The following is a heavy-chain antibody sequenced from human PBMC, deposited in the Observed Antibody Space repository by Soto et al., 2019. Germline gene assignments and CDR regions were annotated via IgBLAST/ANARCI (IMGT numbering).Heavy chain of an antibody. Sequence: QVQLVESGRGLVKPGGSLRLSCVVSGFSFSDYYMSWIRQAPGKGLEWISYISNTGSTKYYADSVKGRFTISRDNAKNSLYLQMNSLRGEDTAVYYCARDYYGDYILDYWGQGTLVTVSS. CDR1: GFSFSDYY. V-gene: IGHV3-11*01. CDR2: ISNTGSTK. CDR3: ARDYYGDYILDY. J-gene: IGHJ4*02. D-gene: IGHD4-17*01.